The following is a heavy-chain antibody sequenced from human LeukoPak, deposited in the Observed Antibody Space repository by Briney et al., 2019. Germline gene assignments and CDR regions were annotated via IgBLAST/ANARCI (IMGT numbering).Heavy chain of an antibody. CDR1: GFAFGDYA. Sequence: GGSLRLSCTGSGFAFGDYAMSWFRQAPGKGLEWVGFIRNKADGGTTEYAASVKGRFTISRDDSKSIAYLQMNSLKTEDTAVYYCTRALHMGSTFDYWGQGTLVTVSS. CDR2: IRNKADGGTT. V-gene: IGHV3-49*03. D-gene: IGHD2-21*01. J-gene: IGHJ4*02. CDR3: TRALHMGSTFDY.